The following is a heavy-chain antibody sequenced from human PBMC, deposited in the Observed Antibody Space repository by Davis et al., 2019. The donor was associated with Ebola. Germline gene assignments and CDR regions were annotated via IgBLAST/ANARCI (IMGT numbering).Heavy chain of an antibody. J-gene: IGHJ4*02. CDR2: ISASGDRT. Sequence: PGGSLRLSCAASGFMFSSYAMTWVRQAPGKGLDWVSTISASGDRTYYADSVKGRFTISRDNSKDALYLQMNGLGAEDTAVYYCAKDPTETYGDYDFDFWGQGTLVTVSS. CDR3: AKDPTETYGDYDFDF. V-gene: IGHV3-23*01. CDR1: GFMFSSYA. D-gene: IGHD4-17*01.